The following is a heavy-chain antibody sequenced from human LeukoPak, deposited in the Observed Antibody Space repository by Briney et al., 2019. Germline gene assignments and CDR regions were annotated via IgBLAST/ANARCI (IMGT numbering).Heavy chain of an antibody. D-gene: IGHD6-13*01. CDR3: ARRTYSTDQYYFDY. CDR1: GFTFSNYV. Sequence: GGSLRLSCAASGFTFSNYVMSWVRQAPGKGLEWVSVISHSGGSTYYAGSVKGRFTISRDNSKNTLYLQMSSLRADDTAVYYCARRTYSTDQYYFDYWGQGTLVTVSS. CDR2: ISHSGGST. J-gene: IGHJ4*02. V-gene: IGHV3-23*01.